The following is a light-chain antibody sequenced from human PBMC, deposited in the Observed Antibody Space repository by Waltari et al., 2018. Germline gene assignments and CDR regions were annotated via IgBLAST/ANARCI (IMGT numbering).Light chain of an antibody. CDR2: KAS. Sequence: CRASQSISNWLAWDQQKPGKAPKLLIYKASTLESGVPSRFSGSGSGTEFTLTISSLQPDDFATYYCQQYNSYSLLTFGGGTKVEIK. J-gene: IGKJ4*01. CDR1: QSISNW. CDR3: QQYNSYSLLT. V-gene: IGKV1-5*03.